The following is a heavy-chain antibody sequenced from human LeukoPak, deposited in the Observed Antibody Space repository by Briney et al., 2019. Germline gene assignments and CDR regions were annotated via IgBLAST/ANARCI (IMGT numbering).Heavy chain of an antibody. J-gene: IGHJ4*02. CDR1: AFTFSNYG. V-gene: IGHV3-30*02. CDR2: IRYDGSNK. Sequence: PGGSLRLSCAASAFTFSNYGMHWVRQAPGKGLEWVAFIRYDGSNKYYADSVKGRFTISRDNSKDTLYLQINSLRAEDTAVYYCAKDRHSYGFSGLDSWGQGTLVTVSS. CDR3: AKDRHSYGFSGLDS. D-gene: IGHD5-18*01.